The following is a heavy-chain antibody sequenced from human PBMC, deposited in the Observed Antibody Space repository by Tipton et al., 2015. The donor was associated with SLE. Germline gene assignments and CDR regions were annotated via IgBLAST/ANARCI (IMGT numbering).Heavy chain of an antibody. D-gene: IGHD2-21*01. CDR2: ISSSSSYI. Sequence: GSLRLSCAASGFTFSTYSMNWVRQAPGKGLEWVSSISSSSSYIYYADSVKGRFTISRDNAKNSLYLQMNSLRAEDTAVYYCARVMEERGDNTYWGQGTLVSVSS. V-gene: IGHV3-21*04. CDR1: GFTFSTYS. CDR3: ARVMEERGDNTY. J-gene: IGHJ4*02.